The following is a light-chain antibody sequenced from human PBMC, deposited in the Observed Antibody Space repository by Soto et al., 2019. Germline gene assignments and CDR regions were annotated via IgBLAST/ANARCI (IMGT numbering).Light chain of an antibody. Sequence: EIVLTQSPGTLSLSPGERATLSCRASQSINNRYLAWYQQKPGQAPRLLIYGASSRATGIPDRFSGSGSGTYFTLTISRLEPEDFAVYYCKQFGSSPGFTFGPGTKVDIK. CDR2: GAS. V-gene: IGKV3-20*01. CDR3: KQFGSSPGFT. J-gene: IGKJ3*01. CDR1: QSINNRY.